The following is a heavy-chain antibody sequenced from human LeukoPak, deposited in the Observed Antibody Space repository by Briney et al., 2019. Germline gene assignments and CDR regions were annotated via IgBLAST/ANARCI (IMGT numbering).Heavy chain of an antibody. CDR1: GFTFSSYG. V-gene: IGHV3-48*02. D-gene: IGHD3-22*01. Sequence: GRSLRLSCAASGFTFSSYGMHWVRQTPGKGLEWVSYISSFGSTIYYADSVKGRFTISRDNAKNSLYLQMNSLRDEDTAVYYCARDSSDYYDSSGYYDTPYFDFWGQGTLVTVSS. CDR2: ISSFGSTI. J-gene: IGHJ4*02. CDR3: ARDSSDYYDSSGYYDTPYFDF.